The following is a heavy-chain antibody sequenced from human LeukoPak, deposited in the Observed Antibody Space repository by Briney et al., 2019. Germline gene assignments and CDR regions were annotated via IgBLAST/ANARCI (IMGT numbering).Heavy chain of an antibody. V-gene: IGHV4-30-4*08. D-gene: IGHD4-17*01. CDR1: GGSISSSSYY. CDR3: ARGEHDYGDYVQAYYFDY. CDR2: IYYSGST. Sequence: KTSETLSLTCTVSGGSISSSSYYWGWIRQPPGKGLEWIGYIYYSGSTYYNPSLKSRVTISVDTSKNQFSLKLSSVTAADTAVYYCARGEHDYGDYVQAYYFDYWGQGTLVTVSS. J-gene: IGHJ4*02.